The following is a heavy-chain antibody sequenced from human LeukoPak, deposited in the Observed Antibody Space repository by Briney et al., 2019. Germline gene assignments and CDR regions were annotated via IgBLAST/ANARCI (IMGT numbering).Heavy chain of an antibody. CDR1: GFTFSSYG. D-gene: IGHD3-22*01. CDR2: IRYDGSNK. CDR3: AKRYDRAPHDAFDI. J-gene: IGHJ3*02. Sequence: GGSLRLSCAASGFTFSSYGMHWVRQAPGKGLEWVAFIRYDGSNKYYADSVKGRFTISRDNSKNTLYQQMNSLRAEDTAVYYCAKRYDRAPHDAFDIWGQGTMVTVSS. V-gene: IGHV3-30*02.